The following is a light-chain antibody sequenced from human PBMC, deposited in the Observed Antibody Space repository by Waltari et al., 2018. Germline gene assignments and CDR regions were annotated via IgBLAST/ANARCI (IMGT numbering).Light chain of an antibody. Sequence: QSALTQPASVSGSPGPSLTISCTGTGSDIGAYNYVPWYQHHPGTAPKLIICEVSNRPSGVSNRFSGSKSGNTASLTISGLQAEDEADYYCSSYTMSTTLLFGGGTKVTVL. J-gene: IGLJ2*01. V-gene: IGLV2-14*01. CDR1: GSDIGAYNY. CDR2: EVS. CDR3: SSYTMSTTLL.